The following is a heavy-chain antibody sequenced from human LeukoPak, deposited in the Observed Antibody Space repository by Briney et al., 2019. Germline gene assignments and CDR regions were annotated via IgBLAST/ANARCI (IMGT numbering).Heavy chain of an antibody. CDR3: ARDLGQYYDTSDNCFDP. J-gene: IGHJ5*02. V-gene: IGHV3-21*01. CDR1: GFTFSSYS. CDR2: ISSSSSYI. Sequence: GGSLRLSCAASGFTFSSYSMNWVRQAPGKGPEWVSSISSSSSYIYYADSVKGRFTISRDNAKNSLYPQMNSLRAEDTAVYYCARDLGQYYDTSDNCFDPWGQGTLVTVSS. D-gene: IGHD3-22*01.